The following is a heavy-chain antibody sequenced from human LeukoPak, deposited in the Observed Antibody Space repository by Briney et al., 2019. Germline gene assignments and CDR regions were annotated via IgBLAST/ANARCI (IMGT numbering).Heavy chain of an antibody. D-gene: IGHD3-10*01. CDR1: GGSISSYY. V-gene: IGHV4-59*01. CDR3: ATVAVIRGVTYFDY. J-gene: IGHJ4*02. CDR2: LFYSGST. Sequence: SSETLSLTCTVSGGSISSYYWSWIRQPPGKGLEWIAYLFYSGSTDYNPSLESRVTISVHTSKNQFSLKLRCVTPAVTAVYYCATVAVIRGVTYFDYWGQGTLVTVSS.